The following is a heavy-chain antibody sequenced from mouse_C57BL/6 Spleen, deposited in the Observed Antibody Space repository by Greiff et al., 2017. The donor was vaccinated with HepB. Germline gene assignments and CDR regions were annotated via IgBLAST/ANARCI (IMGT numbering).Heavy chain of an antibody. J-gene: IGHJ4*01. Sequence: VQLQQSGAELVKPGASVKISCKASGYAFSSYWMNWVKQRPGKGLEWIGQIYPGDGDTNYNGKFKGKATLTADKSSSTAYMQLSSLTSEDSAVYFCARRPYYGNYEDAMDYWGQGTSVTVSS. CDR2: IYPGDGDT. V-gene: IGHV1-80*01. CDR3: ARRPYYGNYEDAMDY. D-gene: IGHD2-10*01. CDR1: GYAFSSYW.